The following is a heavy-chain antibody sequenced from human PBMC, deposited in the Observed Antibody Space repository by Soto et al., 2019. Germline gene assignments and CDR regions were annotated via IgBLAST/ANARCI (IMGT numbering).Heavy chain of an antibody. V-gene: IGHV1-69*13. J-gene: IGHJ4*02. CDR3: AREGHYCSSTSCFSH. CDR2: TIPIFGTA. Sequence: VASVKVSCKASGGTFSSYAISWVRQAPGQGLEWMGGTIPIFGTANYAQKFQGRVTITADESTSTAYMELSNLRSEDTAVYYCAREGHYCSSTSCFSHWGQGTLVTVSS. D-gene: IGHD2-2*01. CDR1: GGTFSSYA.